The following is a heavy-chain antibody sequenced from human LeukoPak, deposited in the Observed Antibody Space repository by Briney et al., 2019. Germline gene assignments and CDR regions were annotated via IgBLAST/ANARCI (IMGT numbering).Heavy chain of an antibody. Sequence: SETLSLTCTVSGGSISSSSYYWGWIRQPPGKGLEWIGSIYYSGSTYYNPSLKSRVTISVDTSKNQFSLKLSSVTAADTAVYYCASRVVVAAQRGSDWFDPWGQGTLVTVSS. CDR3: ASRVVVAAQRGSDWFDP. V-gene: IGHV4-39*01. CDR2: IYYSGST. J-gene: IGHJ5*02. D-gene: IGHD2-15*01. CDR1: GGSISSSSYY.